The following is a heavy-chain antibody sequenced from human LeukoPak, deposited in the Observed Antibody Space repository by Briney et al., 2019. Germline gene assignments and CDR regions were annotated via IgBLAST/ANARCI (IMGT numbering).Heavy chain of an antibody. V-gene: IGHV3-30*02. CDR3: AKLSTGYDSDFDN. CDR2: IRLDGDKV. CDR1: GFNFSIYG. D-gene: IGHD2-8*02. Sequence: PGGSLRLSCAASGFNFSIYGMHWIRQAPGKGLEWVAFIRLDGDKVSYADSVKGRFTISRDNSKNTLYLQMNSLRSEDTAVYYCAKLSTGYDSDFDNWGQGSLVVVS. J-gene: IGHJ4*02.